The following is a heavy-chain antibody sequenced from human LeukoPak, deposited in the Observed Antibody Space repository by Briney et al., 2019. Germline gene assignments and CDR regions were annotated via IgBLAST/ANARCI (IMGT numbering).Heavy chain of an antibody. D-gene: IGHD1-26*01. J-gene: IGHJ1*01. V-gene: IGHV3-21*01. Sequence: GGSLSLSCAASGFTFNSYSMYWVRQAPGKGLEWVSSISSSSNHIFYADCVKGRFSIYRDNANNSVFLQMNSLRAEDTAVYCCVRDSVSSYGYYFLHWGQGTLVTVSS. CDR3: VRDSVSSYGYYFLH. CDR2: ISSSSNHI. CDR1: GFTFNSYS.